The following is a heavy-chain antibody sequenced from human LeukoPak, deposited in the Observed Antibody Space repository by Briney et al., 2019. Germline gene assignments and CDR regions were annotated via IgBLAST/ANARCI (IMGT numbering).Heavy chain of an antibody. CDR3: DTDVFGGDCYTFYF. D-gene: IGHD2-21*02. CDR2: ISYDGSNK. V-gene: IGHV3-30*03. CDR1: RFILTSSG. Sequence: GGSLSLSHAVSRFILTSSGMHSVRQAPGKGLEWVAVISYDGSNKYYADSVKGRFTISRDNSKNTLYLQMNSLRAEDTAVYYYDTDVFGGDCYTFYFCGQGTLVTVSS. J-gene: IGHJ4*02.